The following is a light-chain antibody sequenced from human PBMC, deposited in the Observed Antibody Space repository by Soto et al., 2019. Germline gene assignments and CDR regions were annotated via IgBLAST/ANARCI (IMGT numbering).Light chain of an antibody. CDR1: QNINNW. J-gene: IGKJ1*01. Sequence: DIQMTQSPSTLSASVGDRVTITCRASQNINNWLAWYQQKAGKAPKLLIYDGSSLESGVPSRFSGSGSGTEFTLNISSLQPEDVATYYCQKYNSAPWTFGQGTKVDIK. CDR3: QKYNSAPWT. V-gene: IGKV1-5*01. CDR2: DGS.